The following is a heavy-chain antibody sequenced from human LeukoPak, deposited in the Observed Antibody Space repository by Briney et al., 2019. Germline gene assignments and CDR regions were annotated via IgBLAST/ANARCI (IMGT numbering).Heavy chain of an antibody. J-gene: IGHJ4*02. CDR1: GGSFSGYY. Sequence: PSETLSLTCAVYGGSFSGYYWSWIRQPPGKGLEWIGEINHSGSTNYNPSLKSRVTISVDTSKNQFSLKLSSVTAADTAVYYCARHGYAYGSGSYFDSCGQGTLVTVSP. D-gene: IGHD3-10*01. CDR2: INHSGST. V-gene: IGHV4-34*01. CDR3: ARHGYAYGSGSYFDS.